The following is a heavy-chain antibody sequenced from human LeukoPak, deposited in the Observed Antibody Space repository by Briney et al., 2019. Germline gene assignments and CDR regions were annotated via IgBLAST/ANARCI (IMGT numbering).Heavy chain of an antibody. Sequence: GASVKVSCKASGYTFTGYYMHWVRQAPGKGLEWMGGFDPEDGETIYAQKFQGRVTMTEDTSTDTAYMELSSLRSEDTAVYYCATARNYGSGSFDYWGQGTLVTVSS. V-gene: IGHV1-24*01. CDR1: GYTFTGYY. CDR3: ATARNYGSGSFDY. CDR2: FDPEDGET. J-gene: IGHJ4*02. D-gene: IGHD3-10*01.